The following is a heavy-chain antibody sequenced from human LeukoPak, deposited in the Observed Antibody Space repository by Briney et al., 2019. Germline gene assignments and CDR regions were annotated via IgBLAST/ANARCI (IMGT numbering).Heavy chain of an antibody. CDR3: ARDSVAGPWYFDL. Sequence: ASVKVSCKASGYTFTNYYMHWVRQAPGQGLEWMGIIRPSGGSTSYAQKFQGRVTLTRDTSTTTVYMELSSLRSEDAAVYYCARDSVAGPWYFDLWGRGTLVTVPS. CDR2: IRPSGGST. D-gene: IGHD6-19*01. CDR1: GYTFTNYY. J-gene: IGHJ2*01. V-gene: IGHV1-46*01.